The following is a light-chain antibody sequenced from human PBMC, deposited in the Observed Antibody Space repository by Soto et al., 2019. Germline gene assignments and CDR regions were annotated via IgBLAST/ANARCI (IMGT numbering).Light chain of an antibody. J-gene: IGKJ4*01. CDR1: QSVSSN. CDR2: AAS. CDR3: QQYNVWPLT. V-gene: IGKV3-15*01. Sequence: EIVMTQSPATLSAAPRDTATLTCRPSQSVSSNLAWYQQKPGQTPKLLISAASTRATGIPARFSGSGSGAEFPLTISSLQYEDFAVYYCQQYNVWPLTFGGGTKVEFK.